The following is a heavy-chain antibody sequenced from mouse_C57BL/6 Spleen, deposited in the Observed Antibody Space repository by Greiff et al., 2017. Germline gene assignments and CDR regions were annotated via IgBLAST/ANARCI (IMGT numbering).Heavy chain of an antibody. CDR3: TRLTMVTTFDD. J-gene: IGHJ2*01. V-gene: IGHV1-15*01. CDR1: GYTFTDYE. CDR2: IDPETGGT. D-gene: IGHD2-2*01. Sequence: QVQLQQSGAELVRPGASVTLSCKASGYTFTDYEMHWVKQTPVHGLEWIGAIDPETGGTAYNQKFKGKAILTADKSSSTAYMELRSLTSEDSAVYYCTRLTMVTTFDDWGQGTTLTVSS.